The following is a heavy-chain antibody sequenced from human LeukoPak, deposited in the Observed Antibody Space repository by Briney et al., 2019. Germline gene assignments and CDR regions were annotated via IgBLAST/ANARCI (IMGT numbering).Heavy chain of an antibody. Sequence: GGSLRLSRAASGFTFSSYAMSWVRQAPGKGLEWVSAISGSGGSTYYADSVKGRFTISRDNSKNTLYLQMNSLRAEDTAVYYCTNPQLEFAYGMDVWGQGTTVTVSS. CDR1: GFTFSSYA. D-gene: IGHD1-1*01. J-gene: IGHJ6*02. CDR3: TNPQLEFAYGMDV. CDR2: ISGSGGST. V-gene: IGHV3-23*01.